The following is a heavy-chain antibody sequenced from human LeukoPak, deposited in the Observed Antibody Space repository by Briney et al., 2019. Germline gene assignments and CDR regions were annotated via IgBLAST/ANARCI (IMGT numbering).Heavy chain of an antibody. CDR3: ARDQRGDSFGENDY. CDR1: GFTFSSYG. J-gene: IGHJ4*02. CDR2: IKQEGREN. V-gene: IGHV3-7*03. D-gene: IGHD5-18*01. Sequence: GGSLRLSCAASGFTFSSYGMRWGRQAQGKGRGGGAKIKQEGRENDYVDSVKGRLTISRDNAKNSLYLQMNSLRAEDTAVYYCARDQRGDSFGENDYWGQGTLVTVSS.